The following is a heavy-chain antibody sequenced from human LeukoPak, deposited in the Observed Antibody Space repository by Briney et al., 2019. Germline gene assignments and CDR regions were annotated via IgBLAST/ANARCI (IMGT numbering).Heavy chain of an antibody. CDR1: GGSISSSSYY. CDR2: IYYSGST. CDR3: ARQGPGIAAANWFDP. Sequence: SETLSLTCTVSGGSISSSSYYWGWIRQPPGKGLEWIGSIYYSGSTYYNPSLKSRVTISVDTSKNQFSLKLSSVTAADTAVYYCARQGPGIAAANWFDPWGQGTLVTVSS. V-gene: IGHV4-39*01. D-gene: IGHD6-13*01. J-gene: IGHJ5*02.